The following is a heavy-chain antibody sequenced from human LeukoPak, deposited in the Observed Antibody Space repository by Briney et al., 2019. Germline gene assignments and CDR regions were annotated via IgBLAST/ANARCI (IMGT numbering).Heavy chain of an antibody. CDR3: ARDFRVTTEYNWFDP. J-gene: IGHJ5*02. Sequence: ASVEVSCKASGYTFTGYYLHWVRQAPGQGLEWMGWINPNSGGKNYAQKFQGRVTMTRDTSISTAYMELRRLKSDDTAVYYCARDFRVTTEYNWFDPWGQGTLVTVSS. V-gene: IGHV1-2*02. D-gene: IGHD3-3*01. CDR2: INPNSGGK. CDR1: GYTFTGYY.